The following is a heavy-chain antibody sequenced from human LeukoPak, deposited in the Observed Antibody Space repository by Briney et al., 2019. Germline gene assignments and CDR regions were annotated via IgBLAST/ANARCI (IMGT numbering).Heavy chain of an antibody. CDR1: GCSISSYY. D-gene: IGHD3-10*01. V-gene: IGHV4-4*07. J-gene: IGHJ6*03. Sequence: NPSETLSLTCTVSGCSISSYYWSWIRQPAGKGLEWIGRIYTSGSTNYNPSLKSRVTMSVDTSKNQFSLKLSSVTAADTAVYYCARDARGVNPYYYYMDVWGKGTTVTISS. CDR2: IYTSGST. CDR3: ARDARGVNPYYYYMDV.